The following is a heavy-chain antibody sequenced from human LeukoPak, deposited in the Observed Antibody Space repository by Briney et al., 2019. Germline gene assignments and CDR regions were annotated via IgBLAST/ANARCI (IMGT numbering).Heavy chain of an antibody. CDR3: AREPYSSRRMDV. CDR2: IYYSGST. D-gene: IGHD6-13*01. Sequence: SETLPLTCTVSGGSISSGGYYWSWIRQHPGTGLEWIGYIYYSGSTYYNPSLKSRVTISVDTSKNQFYLKLSSVTAADTAVYYCAREPYSSRRMDVWGQGTTVTVSS. V-gene: IGHV4-31*03. J-gene: IGHJ6*02. CDR1: GGSISSGGYY.